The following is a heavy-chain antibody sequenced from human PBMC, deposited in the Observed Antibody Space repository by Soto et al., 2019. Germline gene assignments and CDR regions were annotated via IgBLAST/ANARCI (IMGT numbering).Heavy chain of an antibody. Sequence: QVQLVESGGGVVQPGRSLRLSCAASGFTFSSYGMHWVRQAPGKGLEWVAVISHDGSNKYFADSVKGRFTISRDNSQNAFYLQMSSLRAEVTAVYCCAKHLLAVAGSLRGMDVWGQGTTVTVSS. CDR1: GFTFSSYG. D-gene: IGHD6-19*01. V-gene: IGHV3-30*18. CDR3: AKHLLAVAGSLRGMDV. CDR2: ISHDGSNK. J-gene: IGHJ6*02.